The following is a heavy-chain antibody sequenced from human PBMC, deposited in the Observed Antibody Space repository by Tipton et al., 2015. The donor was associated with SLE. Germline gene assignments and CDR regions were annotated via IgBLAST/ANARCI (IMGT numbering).Heavy chain of an antibody. CDR2: IYDSGST. D-gene: IGHD3-3*01. V-gene: IGHV4-59*08. Sequence: TLSLTCTVSGGSISGHYRSWIWQPPGKGLEWIGYIYDSGSTSYNPSLKSRVTISEDTSKQQFSLKLSSLSAADTAVYYCARLSAYYRVFDLWGQGTQVTVSS. CDR3: ARLSAYYRVFDL. J-gene: IGHJ4*02. CDR1: GGSISGHY.